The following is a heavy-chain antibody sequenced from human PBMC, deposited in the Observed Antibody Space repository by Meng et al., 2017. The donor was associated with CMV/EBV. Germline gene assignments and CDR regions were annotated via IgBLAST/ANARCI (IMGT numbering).Heavy chain of an antibody. Sequence: VQLQQWGAGLLEPSDARSPTCPVNGGTLIGYYWGWIRQPPGKGLEWIGEINHSGSTNYNPSLKSRVTISVDTSKNQFSLKLSSVIAADTAVYYCARGGNWFDPWGQGTLVTVSS. J-gene: IGHJ5*02. V-gene: IGHV4-34*01. CDR1: GGTLIGYY. CDR2: INHSGST. CDR3: ARGGNWFDP.